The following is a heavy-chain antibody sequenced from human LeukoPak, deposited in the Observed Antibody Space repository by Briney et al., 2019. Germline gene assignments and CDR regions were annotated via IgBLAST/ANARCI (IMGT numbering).Heavy chain of an antibody. CDR2: ISSSSRYI. J-gene: IGHJ4*02. CDR1: GFTFTTYS. CDR3: TTKPRGYDILTGYRFDY. V-gene: IGHV3-21*01. Sequence: GGSLRLSCAASGFTFTTYSMNWVRQAPGKGLEWVSSISSSSRYIYYADSVKGRFTISRDNAKNSLYLQMNSLRAEDTAVYYCTTKPRGYDILTGYRFDYWGQGTLVTVSS. D-gene: IGHD3-9*01.